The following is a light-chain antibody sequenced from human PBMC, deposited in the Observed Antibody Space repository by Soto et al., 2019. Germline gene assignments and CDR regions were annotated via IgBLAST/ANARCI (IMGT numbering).Light chain of an antibody. CDR1: SSDIGRYDL. J-gene: IGLJ1*01. CDR3: CSHAGGYTYL. Sequence: QSALAQPASVSGSPGQSITISCTGTSSDIGRYDLVAWYQQHPGEAPKLVIYEVTKRPSGISDRFSASKSGNTASLTISGLQAEDEATYFCCSHAGGYTYLFGTGTQLTVL. CDR2: EVT. V-gene: IGLV2-23*02.